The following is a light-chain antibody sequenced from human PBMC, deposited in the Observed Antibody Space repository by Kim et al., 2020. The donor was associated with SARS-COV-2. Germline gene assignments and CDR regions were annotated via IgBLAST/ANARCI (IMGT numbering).Light chain of an antibody. CDR1: QTVLSNSNNKNY. J-gene: IGKJ1*01. Sequence: DIVMTQSPDSLAVSLGERATINCKSSQTVLSNSNNKNYLAWYQQKPGQPPNLLIYWASTRESGVPDRFSGSGSGTDFTLTISSLLAEDVAVYYCQQYYSAPLTFGQGTKVELK. CDR3: QQYYSAPLT. V-gene: IGKV4-1*01. CDR2: WAS.